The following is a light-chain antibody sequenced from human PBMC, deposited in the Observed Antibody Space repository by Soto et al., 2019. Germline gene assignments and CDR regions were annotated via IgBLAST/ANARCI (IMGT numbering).Light chain of an antibody. CDR2: KAS. CDR3: QQYENYWT. V-gene: IGKV1-5*03. Sequence: IQMAHSPSTLSVSLGDIVTMTFRASQTISIWLAWYQQKPGKAPKLLIYKASTLKSGVPSRFSGSGSGTEFTLTISNLQPDDFATYYCQQYENYWTFGQGTKVDIK. CDR1: QTISIW. J-gene: IGKJ1*01.